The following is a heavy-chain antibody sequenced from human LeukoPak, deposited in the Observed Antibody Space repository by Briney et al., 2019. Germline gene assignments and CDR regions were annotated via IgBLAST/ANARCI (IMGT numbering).Heavy chain of an antibody. CDR1: GGTFINYA. Sequence: ASVKVSCKASGGTFINYAINWVRQAPGQGLEWMGEIIPMFGVPNYAQKFQGRVTLTADESTSTAYMELSSLRSEDTAVYYCVRGRVMRGTYYVAGQDALDVWGQGTMVIVSS. V-gene: IGHV1-69*13. CDR3: VRGRVMRGTYYVAGQDALDV. J-gene: IGHJ3*01. D-gene: IGHD3-16*01. CDR2: IIPMFGVP.